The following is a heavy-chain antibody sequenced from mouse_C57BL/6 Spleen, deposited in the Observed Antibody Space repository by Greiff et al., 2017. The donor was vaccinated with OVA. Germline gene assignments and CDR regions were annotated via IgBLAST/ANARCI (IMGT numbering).Heavy chain of an antibody. Sequence: VQLKESGPGLAKPSQTLSLTCSVTGYSITSVYWNWIWTFPGNKLEYMGYISYSGSTYYNLSLKSRLSITRDTSKDQYYLQLNSVTTEDTATCYSAKTYDGYYVGYFDYWGQGTTLTVSS. CDR1: GYSITSVY. CDR2: ISYSGST. V-gene: IGHV3-8*01. D-gene: IGHD2-3*01. J-gene: IGHJ2*01. CDR3: AKTYDGYYVGYFDY.